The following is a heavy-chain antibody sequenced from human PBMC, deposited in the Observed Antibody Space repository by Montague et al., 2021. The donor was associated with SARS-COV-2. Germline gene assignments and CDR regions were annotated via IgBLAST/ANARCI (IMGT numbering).Heavy chain of an antibody. J-gene: IGHJ4*03. CDR1: GFTFRSYW. D-gene: IGHD3-3*02. CDR3: VQHLCFGGSGYYFES. V-gene: IGHV3-74*01. Sequence: SLRLSCAASGFTFRSYWMHWVRQAPGRGLVWVSRIRPDGSSTHYAASVKGRFIISRDNAKNTLSLEMTNLRVDDTAIYYCVQHLCFGGSGYYFESWGQGTLVSVSS. CDR2: IRPDGSST.